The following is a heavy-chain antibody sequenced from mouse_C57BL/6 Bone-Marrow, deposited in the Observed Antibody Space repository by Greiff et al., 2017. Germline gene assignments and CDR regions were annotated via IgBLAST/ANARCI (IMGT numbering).Heavy chain of an antibody. CDR2: INPYNGDT. CDR3: AREGDYYGSSPYAMDY. V-gene: IGHV1-20*01. J-gene: IGHJ4*01. Sequence: VQLQQSGPELVKPGDSVKISCKASGYSFTGYFMNWVMQSHGQSLEWIGRINPYNGDTFYNQKFKGKATLTVDKSSSTAHMELRSLTSEDSTVYYCAREGDYYGSSPYAMDYWGQGTSVTVSS. CDR1: GYSFTGYF. D-gene: IGHD1-1*01.